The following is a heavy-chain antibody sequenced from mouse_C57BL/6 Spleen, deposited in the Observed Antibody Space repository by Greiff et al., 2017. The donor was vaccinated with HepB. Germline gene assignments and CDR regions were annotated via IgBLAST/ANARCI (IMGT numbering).Heavy chain of an antibody. Sequence: QVQLQQSGAELVKPGASVKMSCKASGYTFTSYWTTWVKQRPGQGLEWIGDIYPGSGSTNYNEKFKSKATLTVDTSSSTAYMQLSSLTSEDSAVYYCARGALYYGNYVGDAMDYWGQGTSVTVSS. CDR1: GYTFTSYW. CDR2: IYPGSGST. D-gene: IGHD2-1*01. J-gene: IGHJ4*01. CDR3: ARGALYYGNYVGDAMDY. V-gene: IGHV1-55*01.